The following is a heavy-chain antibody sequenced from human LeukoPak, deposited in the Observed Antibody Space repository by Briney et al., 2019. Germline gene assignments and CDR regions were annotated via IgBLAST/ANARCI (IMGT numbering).Heavy chain of an antibody. D-gene: IGHD1-26*01. J-gene: IGHJ4*02. CDR3: ARVGGDHPLSYFDY. CDR1: GGSINSYY. Sequence: PSETLSLTCTVSGGSINSYYWSWIRQPAGKGLEWIGRIYTSGSTNYNPSLKSRVTISVDKSKNQFSLKLSSVTAADTAVYYCARVGGDHPLSYFDYWGQGTLVTVSS. V-gene: IGHV4-4*07. CDR2: IYTSGST.